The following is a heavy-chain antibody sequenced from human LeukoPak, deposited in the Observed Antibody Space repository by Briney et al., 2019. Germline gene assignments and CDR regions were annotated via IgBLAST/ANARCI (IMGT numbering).Heavy chain of an antibody. CDR3: ANGALRLYYIDV. Sequence: GGSLRLSCAASGFTFSSYAMSRVRQAPGKGLVWVSRINTDGSSTNYADSVKGRFTISRDNAKNTVYLQMNSLRAEDTAVYYCANGALRLYYIDVWGKGTTVTVSS. CDR1: GFTFSSYA. CDR2: INTDGSST. J-gene: IGHJ6*03. V-gene: IGHV3-74*01. D-gene: IGHD3-16*01.